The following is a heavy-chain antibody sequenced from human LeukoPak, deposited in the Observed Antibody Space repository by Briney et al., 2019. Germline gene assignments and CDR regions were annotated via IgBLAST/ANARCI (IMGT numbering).Heavy chain of an antibody. CDR1: GYTFTSYD. V-gene: IGHV1-8*01. CDR2: MNPNSGNT. D-gene: IGHD2-8*01. CDR3: AREHCTNGVCSPSGAFDI. J-gene: IGHJ3*02. Sequence: ASVKVSCKASGYTFTSYDINWVRQATGQGLEWMGWMNPNSGNTGYAQKFQGRVAMTRNTSISTAYMELSSLRSEDTAVYYCAREHCTNGVCSPSGAFDIWGQGTMVTVSS.